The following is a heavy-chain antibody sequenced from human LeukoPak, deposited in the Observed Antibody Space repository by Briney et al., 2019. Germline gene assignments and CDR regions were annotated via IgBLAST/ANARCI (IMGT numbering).Heavy chain of an antibody. CDR1: GYTFTGYF. Sequence: ASVKVSCKASGYTFTGYFMHWVRQAPGQGLEWMGWISAYNGNTNYAQKLQGRVTMTTDTSTSTAYMELRSLRSDDTAVYYCARDANLVVISYYYYMDVWGKGTTVTISS. D-gene: IGHD3-22*01. V-gene: IGHV1-18*04. J-gene: IGHJ6*03. CDR2: ISAYNGNT. CDR3: ARDANLVVISYYYYMDV.